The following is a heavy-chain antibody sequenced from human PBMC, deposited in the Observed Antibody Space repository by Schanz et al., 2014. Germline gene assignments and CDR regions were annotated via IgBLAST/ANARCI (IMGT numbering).Heavy chain of an antibody. Sequence: EVQLVQSGGGLVQPGGSLRLSCAASGFTFSNYWMHWVRQAPGKGLVWVSRINGDGSRTAYADSVKGRFTISRDNAKNTLYLQMNSLRAEDTAVYYCARKMKLGVYGGKGHDSLDIWGQGTMVNVSS. CDR2: INGDGSRT. J-gene: IGHJ3*02. D-gene: IGHD4-17*01. CDR3: ARKMKLGVYGGKGHDSLDI. V-gene: IGHV3-74*01. CDR1: GFTFSNYW.